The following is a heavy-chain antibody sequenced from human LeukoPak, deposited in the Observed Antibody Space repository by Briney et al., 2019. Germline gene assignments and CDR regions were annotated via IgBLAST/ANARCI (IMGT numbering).Heavy chain of an antibody. Sequence: GGSLRLSCGASGFTFTNAWMSWVRQAPGKGLEWVGRIKSKTDGGTTDYAAPVKGRFTISRDDSKNTLYLQMNSLKTEDTAVYYCTTGYYYDSSGYYSWGQGTLVTVSS. J-gene: IGHJ1*01. CDR2: IKSKTDGGTT. D-gene: IGHD3-22*01. V-gene: IGHV3-15*01. CDR1: GFTFTNAW. CDR3: TTGYYYDSSGYYS.